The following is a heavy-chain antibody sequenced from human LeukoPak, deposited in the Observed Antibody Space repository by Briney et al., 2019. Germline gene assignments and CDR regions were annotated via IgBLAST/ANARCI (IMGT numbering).Heavy chain of an antibody. D-gene: IGHD1-20*01. CDR1: GFTFSSYW. Sequence: GGSLRLSCAASGFTFSSYWMTWVRQAPGKGLEWVANIKQDGSEKYYVDSVKGRFTISRDNAKNSLYLQINSLRAEDTAVYYCARDRITGTVAFDIWGQGTMVTVSS. CDR3: ARDRITGTVAFDI. V-gene: IGHV3-7*01. J-gene: IGHJ3*02. CDR2: IKQDGSEK.